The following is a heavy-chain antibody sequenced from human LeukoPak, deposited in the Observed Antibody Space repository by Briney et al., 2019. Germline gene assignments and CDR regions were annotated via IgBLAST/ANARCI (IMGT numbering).Heavy chain of an antibody. Sequence: SVKVSCKASGGTFSSYAISWVRQAPGQGLEWMGGIIPIFGTANYAQKFQGRVTITTDESTSTAYMELSSLRSEDTAVYYCARDRRDFWSGYSSNPNWFDPWGQGTLVTVSS. D-gene: IGHD3-3*01. CDR3: ARDRRDFWSGYSSNPNWFDP. CDR1: GGTFSSYA. V-gene: IGHV1-69*05. CDR2: IIPIFGTA. J-gene: IGHJ5*02.